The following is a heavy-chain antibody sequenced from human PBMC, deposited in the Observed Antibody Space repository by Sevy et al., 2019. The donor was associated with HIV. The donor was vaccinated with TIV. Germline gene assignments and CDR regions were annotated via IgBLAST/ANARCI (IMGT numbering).Heavy chain of an antibody. CDR2: FIPLFDTT. D-gene: IGHD3-22*01. CDR1: GGTFINFA. CDR3: ATSYYDSSGYSPLFYYGMDV. J-gene: IGHJ6*02. V-gene: IGHV1-69*13. Sequence: ASVKVSCKTSGGTFINFAITWVRQAPGQGLEWMGGFIPLFDTTNYSQKFQGRVTLTADGSTATAYMELGSLRSEETAVYYCATSYYDSSGYSPLFYYGMDVWGQGTTVTVSS.